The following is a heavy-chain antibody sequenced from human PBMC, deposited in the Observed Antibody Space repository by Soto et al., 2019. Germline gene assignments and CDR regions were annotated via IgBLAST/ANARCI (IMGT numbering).Heavy chain of an antibody. V-gene: IGHV4-4*02. CDR3: AKKANYFGTTGNYKNCMDV. J-gene: IGHJ6*02. CDR1: GGSISSSNW. D-gene: IGHD3-22*01. CDR2: IYHTGTT. Sequence: PSETLSLTCGVSGGSISSSNWCSWVRRPPGKGLEWIGEIYHTGTTNYNPSLRSRVTISVDKSKNQFSLKLSSVTAADTAVYYCAKKANYFGTTGNYKNCMDVWGQGTTVTVSS.